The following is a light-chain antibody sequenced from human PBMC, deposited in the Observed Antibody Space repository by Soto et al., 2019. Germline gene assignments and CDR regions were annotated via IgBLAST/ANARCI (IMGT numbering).Light chain of an antibody. CDR2: DTS. CDR3: QQRNSWPTTFT. CDR1: QSVGSF. Sequence: EIVLSQCQANMSLSPRERATTSCRAIQSVGSFLDWYQQKPGQAPRLLIYDTSIRATGIPARFSGSGSGTDFTLTISSIEPEDFAVYYCQQRNSWPTTFTFGQGTRLEIK. J-gene: IGKJ5*01. V-gene: IGKV3-11*01.